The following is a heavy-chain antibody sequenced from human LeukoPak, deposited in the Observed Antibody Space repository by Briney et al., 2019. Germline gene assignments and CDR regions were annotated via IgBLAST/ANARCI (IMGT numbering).Heavy chain of an antibody. J-gene: IGHJ5*02. CDR2: INSDGSTT. CDR3: ARDGVEFYNWFDP. D-gene: IGHD2-21*01. CDR1: GFTFSSYW. Sequence: GGSLRLSCAASGFTFSSYWMHWVRQAPRKGLVWVSRINSDGSTTSYADSVKGRFTISRDNAKNTLYLQMNSLRAEDTAVYYCARDGVEFYNWFDPWGRGTLVTVSS. V-gene: IGHV3-74*01.